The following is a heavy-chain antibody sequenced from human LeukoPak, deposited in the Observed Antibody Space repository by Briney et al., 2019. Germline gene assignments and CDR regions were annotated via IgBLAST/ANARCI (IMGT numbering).Heavy chain of an antibody. CDR1: GGTFSSYA. Sequence: ASVKVSCKASGGTFSSYAISWVRQAPGQGLEWMGWINPNSGGTNYAQKFQGRVTMTRDTSISTAYMELSRLRSDDTAVYYCARSRTIFGVVIRVYYFDYWGQGTLVTVSS. CDR3: ARSRTIFGVVIRVYYFDY. V-gene: IGHV1-2*02. D-gene: IGHD3-3*01. J-gene: IGHJ4*02. CDR2: INPNSGGT.